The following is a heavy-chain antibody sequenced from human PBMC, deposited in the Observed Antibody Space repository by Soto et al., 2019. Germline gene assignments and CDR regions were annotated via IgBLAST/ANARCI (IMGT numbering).Heavy chain of an antibody. J-gene: IGHJ4*02. CDR1: GLTFSSYS. CDR2: ISGSSGST. D-gene: IGHD2-2*01. CDR3: AKDLTSSYW. Sequence: GGSLRLSCAAPGLTFSSYSMTWVRQAPGKGLEWVAGISGSSGSTYYGDSVKGRFTISRDNSKNTVYLQMNSLRAEDTAVYYCAKDLTSSYWWGQGTLVTVSS. V-gene: IGHV3-23*01.